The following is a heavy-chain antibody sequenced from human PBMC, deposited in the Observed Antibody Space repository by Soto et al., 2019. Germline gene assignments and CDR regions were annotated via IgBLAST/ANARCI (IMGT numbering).Heavy chain of an antibody. CDR1: GFTFSNYA. CDR2: ISGSGGST. Sequence: GGSLSLSCAVSGFTFSNYAMSWVRQAPGKGLEWVSSISGSGGSTYYADSVKGQFTISRDKSKNTLYLQMNSLRGEDTAVYYCAKGPDSSGWYVFDYWGQGALVTVSS. D-gene: IGHD6-19*01. J-gene: IGHJ4*02. V-gene: IGHV3-23*01. CDR3: AKGPDSSGWYVFDY.